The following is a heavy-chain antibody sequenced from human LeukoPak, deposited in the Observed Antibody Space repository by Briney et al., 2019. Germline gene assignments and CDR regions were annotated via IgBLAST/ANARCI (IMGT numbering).Heavy chain of an antibody. CDR2: IRSSGSTI. D-gene: IGHD2-2*01. J-gene: IGHJ4*02. CDR3: ARGPPYQPIDY. V-gene: IGHV3-48*03. Sequence: GSLRLSCAASGFTFSSYEMNWFRQAPGKGLEWVSYIRSSGSTIYYADSVKGRFTISRDDAKNSLYLQMNSLRAEDTAVYYCARGPPYQPIDYWGQGTLVTVSS. CDR1: GFTFSSYE.